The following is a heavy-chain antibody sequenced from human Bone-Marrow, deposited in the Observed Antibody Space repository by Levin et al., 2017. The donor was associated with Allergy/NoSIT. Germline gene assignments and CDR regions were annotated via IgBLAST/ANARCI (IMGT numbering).Heavy chain of an antibody. Sequence: ASVKVSCKASGLTLTNTYIHWVRQVPGQGLEWMGTFNPSGGRTNYAQRFQGRVTMTRDMSTSTVYMELSSLRSEDTAVYYCARLWDSGFDPWGQGTLVTVSS. CDR1: GLTLTNTY. D-gene: IGHD5-12*01. V-gene: IGHV1-46*01. J-gene: IGHJ5*02. CDR2: FNPSGGRT. CDR3: ARLWDSGFDP.